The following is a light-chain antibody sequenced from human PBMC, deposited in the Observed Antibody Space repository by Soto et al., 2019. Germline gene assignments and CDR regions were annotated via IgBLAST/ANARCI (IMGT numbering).Light chain of an antibody. CDR1: SSDVGGYNY. CDR2: EVS. CDR3: TSYAGSDIWV. J-gene: IGLJ3*02. Sequence: QSALTQPPSASGSPGQSVTISCTGTSSDVGGYNYVSWYQQYPGKAPKLMIYEVSKRPSGVPDRFSGSKSGKTASLTVSGLQAEDEVDYYCTSYAGSDIWVFGGGTKLTVL. V-gene: IGLV2-8*01.